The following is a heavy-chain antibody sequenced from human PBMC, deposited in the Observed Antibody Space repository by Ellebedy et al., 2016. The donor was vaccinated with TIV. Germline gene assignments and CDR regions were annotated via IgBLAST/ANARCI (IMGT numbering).Heavy chain of an antibody. Sequence: PSETLSLTCTVSGGSISSYYWSWIRQPPGKGPEWIGYVYYSGNTNYNPSLQSRVTISVETSTNQFSLRLSSVTAADTAVYNCARERRDSGYEAFDIWGPGTMVTVSS. CDR1: GGSISSYY. V-gene: IGHV4-59*01. D-gene: IGHD5-12*01. CDR2: VYYSGNT. J-gene: IGHJ3*02. CDR3: ARERRDSGYEAFDI.